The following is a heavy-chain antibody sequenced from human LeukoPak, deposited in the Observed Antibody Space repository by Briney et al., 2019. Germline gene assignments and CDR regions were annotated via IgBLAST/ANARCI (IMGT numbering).Heavy chain of an antibody. CDR1: GGSISSSSYY. CDR2: IYYSGST. Sequence: SETLSLTCTVSGGSISSSSYYWGWIRQPPGKGLEWIGSIYYSGSTNYNPSLKSRVTISVDTSKNQFSLKLSPVTAADTAVYYCARVTYYDFWSGYYTDFGAFDIWGQGTMVTVSS. CDR3: ARVTYYDFWSGYYTDFGAFDI. D-gene: IGHD3-3*01. J-gene: IGHJ3*02. V-gene: IGHV4-39*07.